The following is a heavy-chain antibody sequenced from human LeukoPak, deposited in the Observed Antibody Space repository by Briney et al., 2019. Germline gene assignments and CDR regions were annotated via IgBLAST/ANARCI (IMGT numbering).Heavy chain of an antibody. Sequence: PSQTLSLTCTFSGRFNSSGNYHWSWIRQPAGKGLEWIGRIYTSGSTNTNYNPSLKSRVTISLDTSNNQCSLKLSSVTAADTAVYYCAGPYDSSGYYYNDAFDIWGQGTMVTVSS. V-gene: IGHV4-61*02. J-gene: IGHJ3*02. CDR1: GRFNSSGNYH. CDR2: IYTSG. D-gene: IGHD3-22*01. CDR3: AGPYDSSGYYYNDAFDI.